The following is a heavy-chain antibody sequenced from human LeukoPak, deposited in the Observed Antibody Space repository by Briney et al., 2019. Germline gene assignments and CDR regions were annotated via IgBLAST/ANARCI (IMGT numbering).Heavy chain of an antibody. CDR2: IRSKAYGGTT. V-gene: IGHV3-49*04. J-gene: IGHJ4*02. CDR3: TRGAAAGTWRFDY. CDR1: GFTPGAYA. Sequence: GSLRLSCTAPGFTPGAYAMSWVRQAPGKGREWVGFIRSKAYGGTTEYAASVKGRFTISRDDSKSIAYMQMTSLTAEDTAVYYCTRGAAAGTWRFDYWGQGTLVTVSS. D-gene: IGHD6-13*01.